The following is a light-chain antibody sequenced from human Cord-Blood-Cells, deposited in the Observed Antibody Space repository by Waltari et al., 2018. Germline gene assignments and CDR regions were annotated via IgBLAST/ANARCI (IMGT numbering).Light chain of an antibody. J-gene: IGLJ3*02. Sequence: QSVLTQPPSASGTPGQRVTTSCSVSSSNIGSNYVYWYQKRPGTAPTRLTYRNNQRPSGVPALCSGARLGTSASLASSGRRSEEEADYYCAAMYDSLSGPVFGGGTKLTVL. CDR3: AAMYDSLSGPV. CDR2: RNN. V-gene: IGLV1-47*01. CDR1: SSNIGSNY.